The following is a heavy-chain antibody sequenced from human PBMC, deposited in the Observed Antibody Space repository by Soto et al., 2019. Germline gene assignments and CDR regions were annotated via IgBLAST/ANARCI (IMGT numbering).Heavy chain of an antibody. V-gene: IGHV4-4*02. Sequence: QVQLQQSGPRLARPSGTLSLTCVVSGGSISSTNWWTWVRQTPGKGLEWIGEVYHTGSTKYNPSLQHRATISLDKSNNQFSLSLKSLTAAATAVYYCATLPPRIVVTVLPIPSWGQGTLVTVSS. J-gene: IGHJ4*02. D-gene: IGHD2-15*01. CDR2: VYHTGST. CDR1: GGSISSTNW. CDR3: ATLPPRIVVTVLPIPS.